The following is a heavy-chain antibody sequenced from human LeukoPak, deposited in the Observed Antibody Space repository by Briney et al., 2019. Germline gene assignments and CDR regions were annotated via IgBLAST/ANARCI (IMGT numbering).Heavy chain of an antibody. CDR3: ARQRGGGYWYFDL. Sequence: PSETLSLTCTVSGDSISRSNYYWGWIRQPPGKGLEWIGIIYYSATTYYNPSLKSRVTISVDTSKNHFSLKLSSVTAADTAIYYCARQRGGGYWYFDLWGRGTLVTVSS. CDR2: IYYSATT. CDR1: GDSISRSNYY. V-gene: IGHV4-39*01. J-gene: IGHJ2*01.